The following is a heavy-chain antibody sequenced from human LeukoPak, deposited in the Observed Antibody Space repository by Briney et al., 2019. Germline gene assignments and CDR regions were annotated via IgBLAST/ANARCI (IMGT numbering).Heavy chain of an antibody. CDR3: AAETALYLNWFDP. Sequence: SVKVSCKASGGTFSSYAISWVRQAPGQGLEWMGGIIPIFGTANYAQKFQGRVTITADESTSTAYMELSSLRSGDTAVYYCAAETALYLNWFDPWGQGTLVTVSS. D-gene: IGHD2/OR15-2a*01. V-gene: IGHV1-69*13. CDR2: IIPIFGTA. J-gene: IGHJ5*02. CDR1: GGTFSSYA.